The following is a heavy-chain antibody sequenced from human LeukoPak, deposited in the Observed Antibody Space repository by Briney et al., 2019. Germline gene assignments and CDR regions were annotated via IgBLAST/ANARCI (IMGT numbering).Heavy chain of an antibody. D-gene: IGHD3-22*01. CDR3: AKDDTPMIVVVITTFSY. Sequence: PGGSLRLSCAASGFTFSTYAMNWVRQAPGKGLEWVSAISGSGGSTYYADSVKGRFTISRDNSENTLYLQMNSLRAEDTAVYYCAKDDTPMIVVVITTFSYWGQGTLVTVSS. CDR1: GFTFSTYA. V-gene: IGHV3-23*01. J-gene: IGHJ4*02. CDR2: ISGSGGST.